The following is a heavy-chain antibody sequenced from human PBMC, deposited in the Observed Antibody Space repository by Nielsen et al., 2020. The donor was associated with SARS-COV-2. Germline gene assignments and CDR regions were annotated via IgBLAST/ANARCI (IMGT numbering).Heavy chain of an antibody. CDR3: ARETLDHTSSFVDH. CDR2: IKQDGSNK. D-gene: IGHD6-6*01. Sequence: GESLKISCAASGFTFSSYWMSWVRQAPGKGLEWVANIKQDGSNKYYADSVKGRFTISRDNSKNTLYLQMSSLNPEDTAVYFCARETLDHTSSFVDHWGQGTLVSVSS. V-gene: IGHV3-7*01. J-gene: IGHJ4*02. CDR1: GFTFSSYW.